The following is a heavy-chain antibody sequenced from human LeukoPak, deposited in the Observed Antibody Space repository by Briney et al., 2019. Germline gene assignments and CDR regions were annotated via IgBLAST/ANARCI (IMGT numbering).Heavy chain of an antibody. Sequence: ASVKVSCKASGGTFSSYAISWVRQAPGQGLEWMGGIIPIFGTANYAQKFQGRVTITADESTSTAYMELSSLRSEDTAVYYCARDEGVDPGVEAAQFQHWGQGTLVTVSS. V-gene: IGHV1-69*13. J-gene: IGHJ1*01. CDR2: IIPIFGTA. D-gene: IGHD2-15*01. CDR3: ARDEGVDPGVEAAQFQH. CDR1: GGTFSSYA.